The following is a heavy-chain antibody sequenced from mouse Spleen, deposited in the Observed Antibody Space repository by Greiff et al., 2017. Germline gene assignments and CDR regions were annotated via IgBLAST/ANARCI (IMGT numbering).Heavy chain of an antibody. CDR3: ASEGLRRDNAMDY. CDR2: IWGGGST. CDR1: GFSLTSYG. Sequence: VQLQQSGPGLVAPSQSLSITCTVSGFSLTSYGVDWVRQSPGKGLEWLGVIWGGGSTNYNSALKSRLSISKDNSKSQVFLKMNSLQTDDTAMYYCASEGLRRDNAMDYWGQGTSVTVSS. J-gene: IGHJ4*01. D-gene: IGHD3-1*01. V-gene: IGHV2-6*01.